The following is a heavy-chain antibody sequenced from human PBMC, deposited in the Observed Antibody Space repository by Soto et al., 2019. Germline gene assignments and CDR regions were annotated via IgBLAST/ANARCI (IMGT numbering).Heavy chain of an antibody. D-gene: IGHD1-26*01. CDR3: ARGVSAGVDY. V-gene: IGHV1-8*01. CDR2: MEPSTGRT. CDR1: GYSFPSRY. J-gene: IGHJ4*02. Sequence: ASVKVSCKASGYSFPSRYMNWVRQTAGQGLEWMGWMEPSTGRTGYAQKFQGRVTMTRDTSINTAYMELTTLTSDDTAFYYCARGVSAGVDYWGQGTLVTVSS.